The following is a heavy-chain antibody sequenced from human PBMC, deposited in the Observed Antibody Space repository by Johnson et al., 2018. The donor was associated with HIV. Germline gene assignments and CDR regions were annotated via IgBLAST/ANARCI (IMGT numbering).Heavy chain of an antibody. CDR1: GFTFSSYA. J-gene: IGHJ3*02. V-gene: IGHV3-30-3*02. CDR2: ISYDGSNK. Sequence: QVQLVESGGGVVQPGRSLRLSCAASGFTFSSYAMHWVRQAPGKGLEWVAVISYDGSNKYYADSVKGRFTISRDNAKNSLYLQMNSLRAEDTAVYYCVKVQDEWFRALGAFDIWGQGTMVTVSS. CDR3: VKVQDEWFRALGAFDI. D-gene: IGHD3-10*01.